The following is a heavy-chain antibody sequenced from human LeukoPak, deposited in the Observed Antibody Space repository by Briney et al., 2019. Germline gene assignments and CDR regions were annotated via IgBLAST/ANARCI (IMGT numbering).Heavy chain of an antibody. CDR3: ARGATGSGSYYINFYYYYMDV. J-gene: IGHJ6*03. V-gene: IGHV3-30*04. CDR1: GFTFSSYA. D-gene: IGHD3-10*01. Sequence: GGSLRLSCAASGFTFSSYAMHWVRQAPGKGLEWVAVISYDGSNKYYADSVKGRFTISRDNSKNTLYLQMNSLRAEDTAVYYCARGATGSGSYYINFYYYYMDVWGKGTTVTVSS. CDR2: ISYDGSNK.